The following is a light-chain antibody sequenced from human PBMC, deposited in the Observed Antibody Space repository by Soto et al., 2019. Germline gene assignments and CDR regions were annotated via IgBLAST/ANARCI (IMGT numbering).Light chain of an antibody. J-gene: IGLJ2*01. Sequence: QSALTQPASVSGSPGRSVTISCTGTSSDVGDFNYLSWYQHLPGRAPKLIIYDVTNRPSGISYRFSASKSGRTASLTISGPQAEDEAYYYCSSYSSSTTHVVFGGGTKVTVL. V-gene: IGLV2-14*03. CDR3: SSYSSSTTHVV. CDR2: DVT. CDR1: SSDVGDFNY.